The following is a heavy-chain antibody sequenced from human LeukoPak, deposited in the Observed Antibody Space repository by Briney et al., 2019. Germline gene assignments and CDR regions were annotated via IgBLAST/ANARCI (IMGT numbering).Heavy chain of an antibody. CDR3: ARDLGVYDFWSGYYTGIAGIDY. Sequence: PGRPLRLSCAASGFTFSSYGMHWVRQAPGKGLEWVAVIWYDGSNKYYADSVKGRFTISRDNSKNTPYLQMNSLRAEDTAVYYCARDLGVYDFWSGYYTGIAGIDYWGQGTLVTVSS. CDR1: GFTFSSYG. CDR2: IWYDGSNK. V-gene: IGHV3-33*01. J-gene: IGHJ4*02. D-gene: IGHD3-3*01.